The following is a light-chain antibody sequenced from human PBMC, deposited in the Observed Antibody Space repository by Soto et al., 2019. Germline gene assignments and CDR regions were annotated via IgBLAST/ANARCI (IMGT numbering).Light chain of an antibody. CDR2: DAS. CDR1: QSVSSY. V-gene: IGKV3-11*01. Sequence: EIVLTQSPATLSLSPGERATLSCRASQSVSSYLAWYQQKSGQAPRLLIFDASNRATGIPARSSGSGSGTDFTLTISSLEPEDFAVYYCQQRSNWPPTFGGGTKVEIK. CDR3: QQRSNWPPT. J-gene: IGKJ4*01.